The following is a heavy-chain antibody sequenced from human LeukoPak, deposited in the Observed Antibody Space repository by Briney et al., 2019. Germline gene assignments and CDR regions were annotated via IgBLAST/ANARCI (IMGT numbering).Heavy chain of an antibody. CDR1: GFTFSSYW. Sequence: PGGSLRLSCAASGFTFSSYWMHWVRQAPGKRLVWVSRINGDGSSTSYADSVKGRFTISRDNAKNTLYLQMNSLRAEDTAVYYCARGVYGSSCGYWGQGTLVTVSS. CDR2: INGDGSST. V-gene: IGHV3-74*01. CDR3: ARGVYGSSCGY. D-gene: IGHD6-13*01. J-gene: IGHJ4*02.